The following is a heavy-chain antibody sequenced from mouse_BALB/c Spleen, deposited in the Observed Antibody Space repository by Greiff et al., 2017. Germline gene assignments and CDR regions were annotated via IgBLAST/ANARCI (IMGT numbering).Heavy chain of an antibody. CDR2: ISNGGGST. Sequence: EVQRVESGGGLVQPGGSLKLSCAASGFTFSSYTMSWVRQTPEKRLEWVAYISNGGGSTYYPDTVKGRFTISRDNAKNTLYLQMSSMKSEDTAMYSCARVYGSSYGLAYWGQGTLVTVSA. V-gene: IGHV5-12-2*01. J-gene: IGHJ3*01. D-gene: IGHD1-1*01. CDR1: GFTFSSYT. CDR3: ARVYGSSYGLAY.